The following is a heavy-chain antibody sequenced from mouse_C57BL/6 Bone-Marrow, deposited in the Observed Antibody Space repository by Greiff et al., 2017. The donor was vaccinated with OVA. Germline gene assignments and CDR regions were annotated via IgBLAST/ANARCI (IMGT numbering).Heavy chain of an antibody. Sequence: QVQLQQPGAELVKPGASVTMSCKASGYTFTSYWITWVKQRPGQGLEWIGDIYPGSGSTNYNEKFKSKATLTVDTSSSTASMQLSSLTSEDSAVYYCARRYYGSSWYVDVWGTGTTVTVSS. D-gene: IGHD1-1*01. J-gene: IGHJ1*03. CDR1: GYTFTSYW. V-gene: IGHV1-55*01. CDR3: ARRYYGSSWYVDV. CDR2: IYPGSGST.